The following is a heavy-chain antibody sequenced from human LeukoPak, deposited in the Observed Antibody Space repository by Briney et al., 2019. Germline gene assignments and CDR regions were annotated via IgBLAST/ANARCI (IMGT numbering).Heavy chain of an antibody. D-gene: IGHD6-19*01. CDR1: GGSISSGGYS. J-gene: IGHJ3*02. CDR2: IYHSGST. CDR3: ARAEYSSGWYGGAFDI. V-gene: IGHV4-30-2*01. Sequence: TLSLTCAVSGGSISSGGYSWSWIRQPPGKGLEWIGYIYHSGSTYYNPSLKSRVTVSVDRSKNQFSLKLSSVTAADTAVYYCARAEYSSGWYGGAFDIWGQGTMATVSS.